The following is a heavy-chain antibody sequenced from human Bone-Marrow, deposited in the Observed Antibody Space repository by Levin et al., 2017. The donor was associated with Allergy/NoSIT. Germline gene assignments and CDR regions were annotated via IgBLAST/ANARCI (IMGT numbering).Heavy chain of an antibody. CDR3: ARDPARGYYDSSGYSGDH. CDR1: GFTFRHYT. Sequence: GGSLRLSCAASGFTFRHYTMIWVRQAPGKGLEWVSCITSSGDGTYYADSVKGRFTISRDNAKNSLYLQLNRLRDEDTAMYYCARDPARGYYDSSGYSGDHWGQGTLVTVSS. V-gene: IGHV3-48*02. J-gene: IGHJ4*02. CDR2: ITSSGDGT. D-gene: IGHD3-22*01.